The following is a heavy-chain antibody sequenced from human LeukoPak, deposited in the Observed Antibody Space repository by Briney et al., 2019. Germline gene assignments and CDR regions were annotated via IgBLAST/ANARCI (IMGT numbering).Heavy chain of an antibody. D-gene: IGHD6-19*01. V-gene: IGHV4-59*12. CDR1: GGSISSYY. Sequence: SETLSLTCTVSGGSISSYYWSWIRQPPGKGLEWIGYIYYSGSTNYNPSLKSRVTISVDTSKNQFSLKLSSVTAADTAVYYCARSSSSGWTLFDYWGQGTLVTVSS. CDR2: IYYSGST. J-gene: IGHJ4*02. CDR3: ARSSSSGWTLFDY.